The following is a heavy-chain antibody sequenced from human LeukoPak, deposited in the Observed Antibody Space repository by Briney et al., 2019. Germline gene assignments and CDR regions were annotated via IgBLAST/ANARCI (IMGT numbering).Heavy chain of an antibody. J-gene: IGHJ4*02. CDR1: GGSISSYY. CDR2: IYYSGST. Sequence: SSETLSLTCTVSGGSISSYYWSWIRQPPGKGLEWIGSIYYSGSTYYNPSLKSRVTISVDTSKNQFSLKLSSVTAADTAVYYCARLYYYAAGYWGQGTLVTVSS. V-gene: IGHV4-39*07. D-gene: IGHD3-10*01. CDR3: ARLYYYAAGY.